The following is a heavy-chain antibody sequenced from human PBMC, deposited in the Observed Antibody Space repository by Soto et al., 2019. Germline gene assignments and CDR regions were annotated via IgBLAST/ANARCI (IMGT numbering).Heavy chain of an antibody. D-gene: IGHD3-16*01. CDR3: ARAFWGEVGPSFEY. J-gene: IGHJ4*02. Sequence: QVQLQESGPGLVKPSETLSLTCTVSGGSVSSATYYWNWIRQPPGKGLEWIGFTYYNGKTNYNPSIKSRVTTSVDTSKNQFSLKLSSVTAADTAVYYCARAFWGEVGPSFEYWGQGTLVTVSS. V-gene: IGHV4-61*01. CDR2: TYYNGKT. CDR1: GGSVSSATYY.